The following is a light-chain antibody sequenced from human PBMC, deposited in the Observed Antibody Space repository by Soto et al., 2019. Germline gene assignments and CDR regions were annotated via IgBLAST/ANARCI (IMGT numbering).Light chain of an antibody. CDR1: SGYVGTYSL. CDR3: CLYVGATTYV. Sequence: QSALAQPASVSGSPGQSITISCTGASGYVGTYSLVSWYQQHPGKAPKVVIYEGHKRPSGVPDRFSGSTSVNTASLTISGLLTDDEADYYCCLYVGATTYVFGTGTKVTVL. J-gene: IGLJ1*01. CDR2: EGH. V-gene: IGLV2-23*01.